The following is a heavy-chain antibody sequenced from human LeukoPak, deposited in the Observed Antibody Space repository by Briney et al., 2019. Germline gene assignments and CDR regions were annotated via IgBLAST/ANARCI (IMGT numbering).Heavy chain of an antibody. CDR1: GFIVSSIY. J-gene: IGHJ3*02. D-gene: IGHD3-9*01. Sequence: GGSLRLSCAASGFIVSSIYMSWVRQAPGKGLEWVSYISSSGSTIYYADSVKGRFTISRDNAKNSLYLQMNSLRAEDTAVYYCAREGGGTYYDILTGPGAFDIWGQGTMVTVSS. V-gene: IGHV3-11*01. CDR3: AREGGGTYYDILTGPGAFDI. CDR2: ISSSGSTI.